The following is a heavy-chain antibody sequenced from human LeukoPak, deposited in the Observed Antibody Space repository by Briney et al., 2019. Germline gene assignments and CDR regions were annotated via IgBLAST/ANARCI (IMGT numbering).Heavy chain of an antibody. CDR2: INHSGST. Sequence: PSETLSLTCAVYGGSFSGYYWSWIRPPPGEGLEWIGEINHSGSTNYNPSLKSRVTISVDTSKNQFSLKLSSVTAADTAVYYCAISNFYYMDVWGKGITVTVSS. CDR1: GGSFSGYY. CDR3: AISNFYYMDV. J-gene: IGHJ6*03. V-gene: IGHV4-34*01.